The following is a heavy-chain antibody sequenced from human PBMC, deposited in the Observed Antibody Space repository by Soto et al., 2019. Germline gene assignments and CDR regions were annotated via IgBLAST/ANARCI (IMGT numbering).Heavy chain of an antibody. CDR1: GFTFSTYG. CDR3: TKVGSFAI. CDR2: ITSDGSYK. J-gene: IGHJ3*02. Sequence: QVHLVESGGGVVQPGRSLRLSCTASGFTFSTYGIHWVRQAPGKGLEWVALITSDGSYKFSAGSVKGRFTISRDNSKNTLYLQMNRLRRAETAIYYCTKVGSFAIWGQGTMVTVSS. V-gene: IGHV3-30*18.